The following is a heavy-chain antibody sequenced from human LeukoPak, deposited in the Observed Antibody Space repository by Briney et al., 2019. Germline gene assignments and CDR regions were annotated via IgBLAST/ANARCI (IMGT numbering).Heavy chain of an antibody. CDR2: ISGSGSGSGGST. Sequence: GGSLRFSCAASGFTFSTYGMSWVRQAPGNGLEWVSGISGSGSGSGGSTYYADSVKGRFTISRDNSKNTLYLQMNSLRAEDTAVYYCTKGTAYPDYWGQGTLVTVSP. D-gene: IGHD2-21*01. J-gene: IGHJ4*02. CDR1: GFTFSTYG. CDR3: TKGTAYPDY. V-gene: IGHV3-23*01.